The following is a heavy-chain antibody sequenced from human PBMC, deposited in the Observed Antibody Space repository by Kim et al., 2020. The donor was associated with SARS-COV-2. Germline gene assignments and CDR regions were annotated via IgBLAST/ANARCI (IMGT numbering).Heavy chain of an antibody. D-gene: IGHD2-2*01. CDR3: ARVRVVVPAAPHYGMDV. Sequence: GGSLRLSCAASGFTFSSYWMHWVRQAPGKGLVWVSRINSDGSSTSYADSVKGRFTISRDNAKNTLYLQMNSLRAEDTAVYYCARVRVVVPAAPHYGMDVWGQGTTVPVSS. CDR1: GFTFSSYW. J-gene: IGHJ6*02. V-gene: IGHV3-74*01. CDR2: INSDGSST.